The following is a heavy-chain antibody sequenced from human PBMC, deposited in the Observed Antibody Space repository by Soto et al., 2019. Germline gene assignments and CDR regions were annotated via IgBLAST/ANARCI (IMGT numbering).Heavy chain of an antibody. V-gene: IGHV1-3*01. J-gene: IGHJ3*02. CDR2: INAGNGNT. CDR3: ARVVVAASGAFDI. D-gene: IGHD2-15*01. CDR1: GYTFTSYA. Sequence: VKVSCKASGYTFTSYAMHWVRQAPGQRLEWMGWINAGNGNTKYSQKFQGRVTITRDTSTSTVYMELSSLRSEDTAVYYCARVVVAASGAFDIWGQGTMVTVSS.